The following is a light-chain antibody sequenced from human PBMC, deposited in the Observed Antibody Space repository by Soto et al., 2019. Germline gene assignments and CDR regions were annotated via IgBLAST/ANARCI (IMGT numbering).Light chain of an antibody. Sequence: QSALTQPASVSGSPGQSITISCTRTSNDVGGYNYVSWYQQHPGKAPKLMIYDVSNRPSGVSNRFSGSKSGNTASLTISGLQAEDEADYYCSSYTSSSTLVVFGGGTKLTVL. J-gene: IGLJ2*01. CDR3: SSYTSSSTLVV. CDR2: DVS. CDR1: SNDVGGYNY. V-gene: IGLV2-14*01.